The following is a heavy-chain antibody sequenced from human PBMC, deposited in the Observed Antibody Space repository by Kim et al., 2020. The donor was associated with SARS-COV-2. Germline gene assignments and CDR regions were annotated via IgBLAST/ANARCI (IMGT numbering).Heavy chain of an antibody. D-gene: IGHD4-4*01. CDR1: GLTFNNYG. Sequence: GGSLRLSCAASGLTFNNYGMHWVRQAPGKGLQWVAIISANGINKYYADSVKGRFTISRDNSKNTLFLQMTTLRAEDTAVYYCLTDPSTNPSSDYW. J-gene: IGHJ4*01. CDR2: ISANGINK. CDR3: LTDPSTNPSSDY. V-gene: IGHV3-30*03.